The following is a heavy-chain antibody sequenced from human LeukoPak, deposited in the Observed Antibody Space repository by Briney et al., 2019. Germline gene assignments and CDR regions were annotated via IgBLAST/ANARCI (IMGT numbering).Heavy chain of an antibody. D-gene: IGHD2-15*01. V-gene: IGHV3-21*01. CDR1: GFTFSSYS. CDR3: ARGRVVVVAATRYFGY. CDR2: ISSSSSYI. J-gene: IGHJ4*02. Sequence: GGSLRLSCAASGFTFSSYSMNWVRQAPGKGLEWVSSISSSSSYIYYADSVKGRFTISRDNAKNSLYLQMNSLRAEDTAVYYCARGRVVVVAATRYFGYWGQGTLVTVSS.